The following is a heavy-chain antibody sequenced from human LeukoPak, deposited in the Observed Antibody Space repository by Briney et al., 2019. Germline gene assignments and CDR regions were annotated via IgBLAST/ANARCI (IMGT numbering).Heavy chain of an antibody. J-gene: IGHJ6*03. D-gene: IGHD3-22*01. CDR3: ARGSFITNLRYYYYYMDV. CDR1: GDSISSSSYY. V-gene: IGHV4-39*07. Sequence: PSETLSLTCSVSGDSISSSSYYWGWIRQPPGKGLEWIGSIYYSGSTYYNPSLKSRVTISVDTSKNQFSLKLSSVTAADTAVYYCARGSFITNLRYYYYYMDVWGKGTTVTVSS. CDR2: IYYSGST.